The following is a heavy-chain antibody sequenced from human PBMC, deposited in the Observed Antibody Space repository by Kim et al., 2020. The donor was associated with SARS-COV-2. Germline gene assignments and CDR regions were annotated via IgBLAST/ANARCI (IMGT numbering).Heavy chain of an antibody. Sequence: KYSQKFQGRVTITRDSSASTAYMELSSLRSEDTAVYYCARVPVAALGMDVWGQGTTVTVSS. CDR3: ARVPVAALGMDV. D-gene: IGHD6-6*01. J-gene: IGHJ6*02. V-gene: IGHV1-3*01.